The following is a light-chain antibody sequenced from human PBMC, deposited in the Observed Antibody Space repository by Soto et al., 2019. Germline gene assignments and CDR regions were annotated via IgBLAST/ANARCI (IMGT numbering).Light chain of an antibody. V-gene: IGKV3-11*01. CDR2: DTS. CDR1: QSVSGY. J-gene: IGKJ3*01. CDR3: QQRPHWPPIFT. Sequence: EIVLTQSPATLSLSPGERATLSCRASQSVSGYLAWYQQRPGQAPRLLIYDTSKRATGIPARFSGSGSGTDFTLTISSLEPEDFAVYYCQQRPHWPPIFTFGPGTKVNIK.